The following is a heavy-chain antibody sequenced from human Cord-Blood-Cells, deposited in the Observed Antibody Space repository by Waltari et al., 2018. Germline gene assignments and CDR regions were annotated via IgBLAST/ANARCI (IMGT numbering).Heavy chain of an antibody. V-gene: IGHV3-30*18. CDR3: AKDVSITIFGVVSGMDV. Sequence: QVQLVESGGGVVQPGRSLRLSCAASGFTLSSYGMHWVRQAPGKGLEWVAVKSYEGSKKYYADSVKGRVTISRDNSKNTLYLQMNSRRAEDTAVYYCAKDVSITIFGVVSGMDVWGQGTTVTVSS. J-gene: IGHJ6*02. CDR2: KSYEGSKK. CDR1: GFTLSSYG. D-gene: IGHD3-3*01.